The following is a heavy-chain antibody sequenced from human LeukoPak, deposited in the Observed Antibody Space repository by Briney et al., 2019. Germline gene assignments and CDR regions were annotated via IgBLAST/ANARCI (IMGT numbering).Heavy chain of an antibody. D-gene: IGHD6-13*01. CDR3: ARGLAAAAVVTIDY. CDR1: GGTFSSYA. CDR2: IIPIFGAA. Sequence: SVKVSCKASGGTFSSYAISWVRQAPGQGLEWMAGIIPIFGAAKYAQKFQGRVTITADESTSTAYMELSSLRSEDTAVYYCARGLAAAAVVTIDYWGQGTLVTVSS. J-gene: IGHJ4*02. V-gene: IGHV1-69*13.